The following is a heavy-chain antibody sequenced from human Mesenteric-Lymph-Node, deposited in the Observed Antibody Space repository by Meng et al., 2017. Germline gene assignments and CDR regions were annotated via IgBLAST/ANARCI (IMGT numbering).Heavy chain of an antibody. CDR3: ARVPDDGSDYEYYFDY. J-gene: IGHJ4*02. Sequence: GSLRLSCTVSGGSISGSSYYWGWIRQPPGKGLEWIGSLYYGGTTYYNPSLKSRVTISIDTSKKQFSLKLSSVTAADTAVYYCARVPDDGSDYEYYFDYWSQGTLVTVSS. CDR1: GGSISGSSYY. V-gene: IGHV4-39*07. D-gene: IGHD3-22*01. CDR2: LYYGGTT.